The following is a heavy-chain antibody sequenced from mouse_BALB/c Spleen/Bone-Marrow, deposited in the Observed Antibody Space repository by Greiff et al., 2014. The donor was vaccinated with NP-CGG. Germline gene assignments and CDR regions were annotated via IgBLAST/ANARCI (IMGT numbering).Heavy chain of an antibody. CDR1: GFNIKDYY. V-gene: IGHV14-1*02. CDR2: IDPENGNT. D-gene: IGHD1-1*01. J-gene: IGHJ2*01. CDR3: TRWVYYGSSYFDY. Sequence: VHVKQSGAEFVRPGALVKLSCNASGFNIKDYYMHWVKQRPEQGPEWIGWIDPENGNTIYDPKFPGKASITADTSSNTAYLQLSSLTSEDTAVYYCTRWVYYGSSYFDYWGQGTTLTVSS.